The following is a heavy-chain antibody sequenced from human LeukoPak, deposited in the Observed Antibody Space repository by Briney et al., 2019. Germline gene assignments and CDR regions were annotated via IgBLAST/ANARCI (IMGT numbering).Heavy chain of an antibody. Sequence: SETLSLTCTVSGGSISSYYWSWIRQPPGKGLEWIGYIYYSGSTNYNPSLKSRVTISVDTSKNQFSLKLSSVTAADTAVYYCARDSGGSSGSYEYFQHWGQGTLVTVSS. CDR2: IYYSGST. CDR3: ARDSGGSSGSYEYFQH. J-gene: IGHJ1*01. CDR1: GGSISSYY. V-gene: IGHV4-59*01. D-gene: IGHD6-19*01.